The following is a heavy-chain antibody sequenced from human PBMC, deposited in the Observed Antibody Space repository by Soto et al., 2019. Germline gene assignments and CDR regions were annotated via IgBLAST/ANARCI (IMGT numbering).Heavy chain of an antibody. Sequence: ASVKVSCKASGYTFTSYGISWVRQAPGQGLEWMGWISAYNGNTNYAQKLQGRVTMTTDTSTSTAYMELSSLRSEDTAVYYCARGGLGYCSGGSCYPGHWGQGTLVTVSS. J-gene: IGHJ4*02. D-gene: IGHD2-15*01. CDR3: ARGGLGYCSGGSCYPGH. CDR2: ISAYNGNT. CDR1: GYTFTSYG. V-gene: IGHV1-18*01.